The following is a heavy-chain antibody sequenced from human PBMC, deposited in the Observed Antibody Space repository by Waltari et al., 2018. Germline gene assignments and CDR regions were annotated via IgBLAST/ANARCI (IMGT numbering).Heavy chain of an antibody. V-gene: IGHV3-20*04. CDR2: IHWNDGST. Sequence: EVHLVESGGGVVRPGGSLRLSCSSSGFTFVDFGMSWVRQAPGKGLEWISGIHWNDGSTGYADSVKDRFTISRDNAKNSLYLQMNSLRAEDTALYYCTRGYTYGLGAYWGQGTLVTVSS. D-gene: IGHD5-18*01. J-gene: IGHJ4*02. CDR1: GFTFVDFG. CDR3: TRGYTYGLGAY.